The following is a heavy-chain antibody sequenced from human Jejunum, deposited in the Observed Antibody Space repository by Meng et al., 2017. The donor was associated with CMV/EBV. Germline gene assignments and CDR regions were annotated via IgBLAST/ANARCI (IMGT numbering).Heavy chain of an antibody. J-gene: IGHJ6*02. D-gene: IGHD4-11*01. CDR1: FRPSW. V-gene: IGHV3-30*02. CDR2: LRHDGRRT. CDR3: ARDALTVSPYYYGMGV. Sequence: FRPSWMPSVRPAPGTVLEWVATLRHDGRRTAYADSVPGRFTISRDNSKSTLYLQMNSLRPDDTAVYYCARDALTVSPYYYGMGVWGQGTTVTVSS.